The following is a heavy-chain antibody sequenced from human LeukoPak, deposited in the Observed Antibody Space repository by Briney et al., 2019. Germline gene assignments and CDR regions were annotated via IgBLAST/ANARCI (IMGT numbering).Heavy chain of an antibody. CDR2: ISGSGSYI. D-gene: IGHD3-22*01. CDR1: GFTFSSYS. CDR3: ARDPRSYYDSSGAPKGFFDY. Sequence: GGSLRLSCAASGFTFSSYSMNWVRQAPGKGLEWVSAISGSGSYISYADSMKGRFTISRDSAKNSVYLQMNSLRAEDTAVYYCARDPRSYYDSSGAPKGFFDYWGQGTLVTVSS. V-gene: IGHV3-21*06. J-gene: IGHJ4*02.